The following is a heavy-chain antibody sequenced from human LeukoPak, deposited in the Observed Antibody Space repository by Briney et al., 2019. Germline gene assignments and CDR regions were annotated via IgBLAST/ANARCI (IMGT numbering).Heavy chain of an antibody. CDR3: ARDSWVTPFDY. V-gene: IGHV3-33*01. D-gene: IGHD7-27*01. J-gene: IGHJ4*01. CDR2: IWYDGSNK. CDR1: GFTFSSYD. Sequence: QSGGSLTLFCAAYGFTFSSYDMHWVRQAPGKGLEWVAVIWYDGSNKYYADSVKGRFTISRDNSKNTLYLQMTSLRAEDTAVYYCARDSWVTPFDYWGHGTPFTVSS.